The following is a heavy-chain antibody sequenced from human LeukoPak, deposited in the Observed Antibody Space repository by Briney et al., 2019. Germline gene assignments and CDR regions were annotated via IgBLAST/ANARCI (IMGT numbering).Heavy chain of an antibody. J-gene: IGHJ4*02. CDR2: IKEDGSEK. V-gene: IGHV3-7*03. D-gene: IGHD3-16*01. CDR3: AKDNGGGGFDY. Sequence: GGSLRLSCAGSGFVFSSFWMHWVHQAPGEGLEWVADIKEDGSEKYYMDSVKGRFTISRDNAKNSLYLQMNSLKAEDTAVYYCAKDNGGGGFDYWGQGTLVTVTS. CDR1: GFVFSSFW.